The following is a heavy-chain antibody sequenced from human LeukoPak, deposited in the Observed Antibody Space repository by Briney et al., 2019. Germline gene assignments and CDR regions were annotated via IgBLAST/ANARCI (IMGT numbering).Heavy chain of an antibody. V-gene: IGHV3-30*18. CDR1: GFTFGHYA. CDR3: AKGGYYERPWYFDY. CDR2: ISFDGTNK. J-gene: IGHJ4*02. Sequence: GRSLRLSCAASGFTFGHYAMHWVRQAPGKGLEWVAVISFDGTNKFYADSVKGRFTIPRDNSKNALYLQMNSLRAEDTAVYYCAKGGYYERPWYFDYWGQGTLVTVSS. D-gene: IGHD3-22*01.